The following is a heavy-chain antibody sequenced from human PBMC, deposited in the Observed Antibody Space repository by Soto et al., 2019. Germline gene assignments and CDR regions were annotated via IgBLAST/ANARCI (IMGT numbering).Heavy chain of an antibody. CDR2: INHSGST. Sequence: PLETLSLTCAVYGGSFSGYYWSWIRQPPGKGLEWIGEINHSGSTNYNPSLKSRVTISVDTSKNQFSLKLSSVTAADTAVYYCARTKVASRVAFGKGYFDYWGQGTLVTVSS. CDR1: GGSFSGYY. D-gene: IGHD3-16*01. CDR3: ARTKVASRVAFGKGYFDY. J-gene: IGHJ4*02. V-gene: IGHV4-34*01.